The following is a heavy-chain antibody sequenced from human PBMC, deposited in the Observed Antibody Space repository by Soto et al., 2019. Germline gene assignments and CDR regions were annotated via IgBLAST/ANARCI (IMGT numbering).Heavy chain of an antibody. J-gene: IGHJ4*02. V-gene: IGHV3-30-3*01. CDR1: GFTLNTYS. CDR3: ARDPDLIEAAGNYFDY. D-gene: IGHD6-13*01. Sequence: PGGSLRLSCSVSGFTLNTYSMHWVRQAPGKGLEWVAVVSFDGVNKHYRDSVKGRFTISRDIAKNMLYLQMTSLRLEDTALYYCARDPDLIEAAGNYFDYWGQGTLVTVSS. CDR2: VSFDGVNK.